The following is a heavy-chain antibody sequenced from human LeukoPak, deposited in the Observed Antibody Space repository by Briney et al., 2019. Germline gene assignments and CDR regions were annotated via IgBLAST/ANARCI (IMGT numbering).Heavy chain of an antibody. CDR3: ARAYYYDSSGYLYYFDY. D-gene: IGHD3-22*01. V-gene: IGHV5-51*01. CDR1: GYSLTSYW. CDR2: IYPGDSDT. Sequence: PGESLKISCKGSGYSLTSYWIGWVRQMPGKGLEWMGIIYPGDSDTRYSPSFQGQVTISADKSISTAYLQWSSLKASDTAMYYCARAYYYDSSGYLYYFDYWGQGTLVTVSS. J-gene: IGHJ4*02.